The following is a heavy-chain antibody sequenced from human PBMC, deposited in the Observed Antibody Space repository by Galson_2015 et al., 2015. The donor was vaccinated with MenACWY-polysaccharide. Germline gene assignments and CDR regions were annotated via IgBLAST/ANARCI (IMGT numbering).Heavy chain of an antibody. D-gene: IGHD2-15*01. V-gene: IGHV3-74*01. Sequence: SLRLSCAASGFSFSTYWMHWVRHAPGKGLVWVSRINADGSATGYADSVRGRFTISRDNAKNTLYLEMNSLRAEDTAVYYCAKAGAKYCRGSGCYFNWFDRWGQGTLVTVSS. CDR1: GFSFSTYW. CDR2: INADGSAT. J-gene: IGHJ5*02. CDR3: AKAGAKYCRGSGCYFNWFDR.